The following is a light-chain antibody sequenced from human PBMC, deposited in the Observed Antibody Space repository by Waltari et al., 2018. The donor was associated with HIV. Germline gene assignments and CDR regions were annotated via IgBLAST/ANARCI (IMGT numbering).Light chain of an antibody. V-gene: IGLV2-23*02. J-gene: IGLJ2*01. Sequence: QSALTQPASVSGSPGQSITISCTETNSDVGNYNLASCYRQRPGTAPKLIIYAVTKRPSGVSDRFSCSKSGNTASLTISGLQAEDEADYYCCSYANTKGVFGGGTKLTVL. CDR2: AVT. CDR1: NSDVGNYNL. CDR3: CSYANTKGV.